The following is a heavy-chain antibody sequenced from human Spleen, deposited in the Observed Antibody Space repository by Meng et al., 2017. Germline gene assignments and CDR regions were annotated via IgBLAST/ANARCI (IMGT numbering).Heavy chain of an antibody. D-gene: IGHD1-14*01. CDR2: ISTGGSTI. V-gene: IGHV3-11*01. J-gene: IGHJ1*01. CDR3: ARGYGYFQH. Sequence: QVQVGGSGGGLVNPGGAWRLSCAAFGFTFSDYDMTWIRQAPGKGLEWVSYISTGGSTIYYADSVKGRFTISRDNAKNSLYLQMNSLRAEDTAVYYCARGYGYFQHWGQGTLVTVSS. CDR1: GFTFSDYD.